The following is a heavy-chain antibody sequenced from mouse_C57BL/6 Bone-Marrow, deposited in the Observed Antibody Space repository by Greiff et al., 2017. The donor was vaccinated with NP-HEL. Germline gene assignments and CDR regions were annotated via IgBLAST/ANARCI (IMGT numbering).Heavy chain of an antibody. V-gene: IGHV1-62-2*01. CDR1: GYTFTEYT. CDR3: ARHPRRYGTVVAPYFDY. Sequence: QVQLQQSGAELVKPGASVKLSCKASGYTFTEYTIHWVKQRSGQGLEWIGWFYPGSGSIKYNEKFKDKATLTADKSSSTVYMELSRLTSEDSAVYFCARHPRRYGTVVAPYFDYWGQGTTLTVSS. D-gene: IGHD1-1*01. J-gene: IGHJ2*01. CDR2: FYPGSGSI.